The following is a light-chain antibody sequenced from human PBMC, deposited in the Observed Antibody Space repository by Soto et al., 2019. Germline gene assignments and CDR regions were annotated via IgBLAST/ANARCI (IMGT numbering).Light chain of an antibody. V-gene: IGKV1-39*01. CDR1: QSITTN. CDR3: QQIYSAPRT. Sequence: DIQMSQSPSSRSASVGDRVTITCRASQSITTNLNWYRQKPGKAPKLMIYATSSLQSGVPSRSSGGGAETEFTLSISSLQPEDFASYCCQQIYSAPRTFGGGTKVDIK. J-gene: IGKJ4*02. CDR2: ATS.